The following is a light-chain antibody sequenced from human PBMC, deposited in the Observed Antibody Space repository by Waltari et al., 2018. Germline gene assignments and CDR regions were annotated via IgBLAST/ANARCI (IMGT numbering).Light chain of an antibody. V-gene: IGKV1-9*01. CDR3: QQSYSTPYT. CDR2: AAS. CDR1: QGISSY. J-gene: IGKJ2*01. Sequence: IQLTQSPSSLSASVGDRVTITCRASQGISSYLACYQQKPGKAPNLLIYAASTLQSGVPSRFSDSRSGTDFTLTISSLQPEDFATYYCQQSYSTPYTFGQGTKLEIK.